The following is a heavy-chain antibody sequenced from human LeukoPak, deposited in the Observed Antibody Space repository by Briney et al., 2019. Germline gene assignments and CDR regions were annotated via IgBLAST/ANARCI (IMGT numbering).Heavy chain of an antibody. Sequence: GGSLRLSCAASGFNVGSNYMSWVRQAPGKGLEWVSVIYSGGSTYYADSVKGHFTISRDNSKNTLYLQMNSLRAEDTAIYYCAKDLIAYSYGYAGRSNFDYWGQGTLVTVSS. J-gene: IGHJ4*02. V-gene: IGHV3-53*01. D-gene: IGHD5-18*01. CDR2: IYSGGST. CDR3: AKDLIAYSYGYAGRSNFDY. CDR1: GFNVGSNY.